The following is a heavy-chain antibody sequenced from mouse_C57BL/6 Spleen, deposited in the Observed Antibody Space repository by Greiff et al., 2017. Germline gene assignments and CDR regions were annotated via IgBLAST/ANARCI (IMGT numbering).Heavy chain of an antibody. D-gene: IGHD1-1*01. CDR2: IYPGSGNT. V-gene: IGHV1-66*01. CDR1: GYSFTSYY. Sequence: LQESGPELVKPGASVKISCKASGYSFTSYYIHWVKQRPGQGLEWIGWIYPGSGNTKYNEKFKGKATLTADTSSSTAYMQLSSLTSEDSAVYYCARKITTVVAPFDYWGQGTTLTVSS. CDR3: ARKITTVVAPFDY. J-gene: IGHJ2*01.